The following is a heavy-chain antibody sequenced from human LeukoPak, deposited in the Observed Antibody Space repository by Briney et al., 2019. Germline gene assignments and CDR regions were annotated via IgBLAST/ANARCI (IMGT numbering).Heavy chain of an antibody. CDR3: ARLSGRDYYFDY. D-gene: IGHD4/OR15-4a*01. V-gene: IGHV4-61*02. CDR2: MLTTGTI. J-gene: IGHJ4*02. CDR1: GGSVSSGSHY. Sequence: SETLSHTCTVSGGSVSSGSHYWSWIRQPAGKGLEWIGRMLTTGTINYNPSLKSRVTISLDTSKNQFSLKLSSVTAADTAVYYCARLSGRDYYFDYWGQGTLVTVSS.